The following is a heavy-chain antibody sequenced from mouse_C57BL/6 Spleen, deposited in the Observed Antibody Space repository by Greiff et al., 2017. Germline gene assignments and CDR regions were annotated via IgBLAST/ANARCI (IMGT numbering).Heavy chain of an antibody. CDR1: GFTFSDYG. CDR3: AREASGMGYAMDY. D-gene: IGHD6-1*01. CDR2: ISSGSSTI. V-gene: IGHV5-17*01. Sequence: EVQRVESGGGLVKPGGSLKLSCAASGFTFSDYGLHWVRQAPEKGLEWVAYISSGSSTIYYADTVKGRFTISRDNAKNTLFLQMTSLRSEDTAMYDCAREASGMGYAMDYWGQGTSVTVSS. J-gene: IGHJ4*01.